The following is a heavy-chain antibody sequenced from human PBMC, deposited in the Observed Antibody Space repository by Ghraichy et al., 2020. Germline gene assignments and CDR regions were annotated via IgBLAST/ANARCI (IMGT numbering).Heavy chain of an antibody. J-gene: IGHJ3*02. CDR3: ARIVVGRFDGDSSSSKAFDI. Sequence: SGPTLVKPTQTLTLTCTFSGFSLSTSGMCVSWIRQPPGKALEWLALIDWDDDKYYSTSLKTRLTISKDTSKNQVVLTMTNMDPVDTATYYCARIVVGRFDGDSSSSKAFDIWGQGTMVTVSS. CDR2: IDWDDDK. D-gene: IGHD6-6*01. V-gene: IGHV2-70*01. CDR1: GFSLSTSGMC.